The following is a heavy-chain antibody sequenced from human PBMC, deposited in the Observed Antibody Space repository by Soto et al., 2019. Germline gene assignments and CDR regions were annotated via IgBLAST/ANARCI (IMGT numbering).Heavy chain of an antibody. CDR3: ARVDLVAAGTGFDY. D-gene: IGHD6-13*01. Sequence: SETLSLTCTVYGGSISSYYWSWIRQPPGKGLEWIGYIYYSGSTNYNPSLKSRGTISVDTSKNQFSLKLSSVTAADTAVYYCARVDLVAAGTGFDYWGQGTLVTVSS. CDR2: IYYSGST. V-gene: IGHV4-59*01. J-gene: IGHJ4*02. CDR1: GGSISSYY.